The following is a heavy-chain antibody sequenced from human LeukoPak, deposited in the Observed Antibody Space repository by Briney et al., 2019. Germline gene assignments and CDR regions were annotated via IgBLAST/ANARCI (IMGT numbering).Heavy chain of an antibody. CDR3: AKDKAGGYSYGYLIDY. Sequence: GGSLRLSCAASGFTFSSYAMHWVRQAPGKGLEWVAVISYDGSNKYYADSVKGRFTISRDNSKNTLYLQMNSLRAEDTAVYYCAKDKAGGYSYGYLIDYWGQGTLVTVSS. D-gene: IGHD5-18*01. V-gene: IGHV3-30-3*01. CDR2: ISYDGSNK. CDR1: GFTFSSYA. J-gene: IGHJ4*02.